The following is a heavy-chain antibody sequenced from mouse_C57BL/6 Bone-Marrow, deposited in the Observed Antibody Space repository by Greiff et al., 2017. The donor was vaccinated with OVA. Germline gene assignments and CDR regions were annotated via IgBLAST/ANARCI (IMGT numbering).Heavy chain of an antibody. J-gene: IGHJ4*01. CDR1: GFHLHASY. V-gene: IGHV14-4*01. Sequence: EVHLVESGAELVRPGASVTFSFPASGFHLHASYLHWVKQRPEQGLEWIGWIDPENGDTEYASKFQGKATITSDTSSNTAYLQLSSLTSEDTAVYYCTTDFYAMDYWGQGTSVTVSS. CDR2: IDPENGDT. CDR3: TTDFYAMDY.